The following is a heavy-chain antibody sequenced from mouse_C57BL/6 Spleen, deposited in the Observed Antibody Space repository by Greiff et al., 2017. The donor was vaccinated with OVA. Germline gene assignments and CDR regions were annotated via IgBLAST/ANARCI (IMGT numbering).Heavy chain of an antibody. V-gene: IGHV3-6*01. Sequence: VQLQQSGPGLVKPSQSLSLTCSVTGYSITSGYYWNWIRQFPGNKLEWMGYISYDGSNNYNPSLKNRISITRDTSKNQFFLKLNSVTTEDTATYYCARGNSNYLYYAMDYWGQGTSVTVSS. D-gene: IGHD2-5*01. J-gene: IGHJ4*01. CDR3: ARGNSNYLYYAMDY. CDR1: GYSITSGYY. CDR2: ISYDGSN.